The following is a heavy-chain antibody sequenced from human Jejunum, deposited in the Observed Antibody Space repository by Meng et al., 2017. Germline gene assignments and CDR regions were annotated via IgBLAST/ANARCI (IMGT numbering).Heavy chain of an antibody. CDR1: GYTFTNYN. CDR3: AREYSSYPDY. Sequence: QVQLVQSGTEVKKPGASVTVSCEASGYTFTNYNIHWVRQATGQGLEWMGWMSPNSGNTGYAQKFQGRVTMTRSTSISTAYMELSSLRFEDTAVYYCAREYSSYPDYWGQGTLVTVSS. V-gene: IGHV1-8*01. J-gene: IGHJ4*02. CDR2: MSPNSGNT. D-gene: IGHD6-6*01.